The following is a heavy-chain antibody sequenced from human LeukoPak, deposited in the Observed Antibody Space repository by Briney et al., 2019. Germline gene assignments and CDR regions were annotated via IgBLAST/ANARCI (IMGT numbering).Heavy chain of an antibody. V-gene: IGHV3-74*01. CDR1: GFIFSSHW. CDR3: ARDHSPGWFGP. Sequence: PGGSLRLSCAASGFIFSSHWMHWVRQAPGKGLEWVSRIKTDGSSTDYVDSVKGRFTISRDNAKDTLYLRMNSLRVEDTAVYYCARDHSPGWFGPWGLGTLVTVSS. J-gene: IGHJ5*02. CDR2: IKTDGSST. D-gene: IGHD4-11*01.